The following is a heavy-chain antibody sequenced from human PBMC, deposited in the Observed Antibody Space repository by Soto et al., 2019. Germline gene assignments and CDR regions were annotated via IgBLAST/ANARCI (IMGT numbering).Heavy chain of an antibody. CDR1: GFTFSSYS. V-gene: IGHV3-7*03. J-gene: IGHJ4*02. CDR3: ARGRRDY. CDR2: IQQDGNDK. Sequence: PGGSLRLSCAASGFTFSSYSMTWVRQAPGKGLEWVAKIQQDGNDKYYVDSVKGRFTISRDNAKSSLFLQMNSLRVEDTALYYCARGRRDYWGQGTLVTVSS.